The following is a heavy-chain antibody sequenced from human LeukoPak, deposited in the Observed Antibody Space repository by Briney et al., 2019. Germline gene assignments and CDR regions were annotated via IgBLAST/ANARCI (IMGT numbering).Heavy chain of an antibody. D-gene: IGHD3-10*01. CDR3: ARELAMVRGVIHYYYGMDV. Sequence: PGGSLRLSCTASGFTFGDYAMSWVRQAPGKGLEWVANIKQDGSEKYYVDSVKGRFTISRDNAKNSLYLQMNSLRAEDTAVYYCARELAMVRGVIHYYYGMDVWGQGTTVTVSS. CDR2: IKQDGSEK. V-gene: IGHV3-7*01. J-gene: IGHJ6*02. CDR1: GFTFGDYA.